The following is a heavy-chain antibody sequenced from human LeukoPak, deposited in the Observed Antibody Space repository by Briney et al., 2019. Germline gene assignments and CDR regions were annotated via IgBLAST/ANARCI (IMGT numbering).Heavy chain of an antibody. Sequence: PSETLSLTCTVSGGSISSGSYYWSWIRQPAGKGLEWIGRIYTSGSTNYNPSLKSRVTISVDTSKNQFSLKLSSVTAADTAVYYCARPNDRADAFDIWGQGTMVTVSS. D-gene: IGHD1-1*01. J-gene: IGHJ3*02. CDR3: ARPNDRADAFDI. CDR2: IYTSGST. V-gene: IGHV4-61*02. CDR1: GGSISSGSYY.